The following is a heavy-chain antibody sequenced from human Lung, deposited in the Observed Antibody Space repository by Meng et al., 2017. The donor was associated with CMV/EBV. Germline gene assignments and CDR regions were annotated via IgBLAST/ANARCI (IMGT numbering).Heavy chain of an antibody. CDR1: GFTFDDYA. J-gene: IGHJ4*02. CDR2: ISWNSGSI. D-gene: IGHD6-13*01. CDR3: AKDLNTYSTAVDY. Sequence: SXKISXAASGFTFDDYAMHWVRQAPGKGLEWVSGISWNSGSIGYADSVKGRFTISRDNAKNSLYLQMNSRRVEDTAFYYCAKDLNTYSTAVDYWGQGTLVTVSS. V-gene: IGHV3-9*01.